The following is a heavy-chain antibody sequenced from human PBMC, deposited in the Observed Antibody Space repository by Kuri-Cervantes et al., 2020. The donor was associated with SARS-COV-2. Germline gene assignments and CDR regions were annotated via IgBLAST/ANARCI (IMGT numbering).Heavy chain of an antibody. D-gene: IGHD3-10*01. Sequence: ETLSLTCAASGFTFSSYSMNRVRQAPGKGLEWVSSISSSSSYIYYADSVKGRFTISRDNAKNSLYLQMNSLRAEDTALYYCAKDRMVQGVIRGTAFDPWGQGTLVTVSS. CDR1: GFTFSSYS. CDR3: AKDRMVQGVIRGTAFDP. V-gene: IGHV3-21*04. J-gene: IGHJ5*02. CDR2: ISSSSSYI.